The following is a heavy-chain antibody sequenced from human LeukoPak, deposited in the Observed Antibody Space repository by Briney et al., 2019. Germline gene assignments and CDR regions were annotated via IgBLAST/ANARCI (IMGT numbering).Heavy chain of an antibody. D-gene: IGHD6-6*01. CDR1: GYTFTSYD. J-gene: IGHJ6*03. Sequence: ASVKVSCKASGYTFTSYDINWVRQATGQGLEWMGWMNPNSGNTGYAQKFQGRVTITRNTSISTAYMELSSLRSEDTAVYYCAREKSSNYYYYMDVWGKGTTVTVSS. V-gene: IGHV1-8*03. CDR2: MNPNSGNT. CDR3: AREKSSNYYYYMDV.